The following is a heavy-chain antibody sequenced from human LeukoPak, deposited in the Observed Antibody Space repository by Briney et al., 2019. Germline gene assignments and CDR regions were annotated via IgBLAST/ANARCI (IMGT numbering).Heavy chain of an antibody. D-gene: IGHD2-2*01. V-gene: IGHV4-59*01. J-gene: IGHJ3*02. Sequence: SETLSLTCIVSGGSISSYYWSWIRQPPGKGLEWIGYIHYSGSTNYNPSLKSRVTISVDTSKNQFSLKLRSVTAADTAVYYCARETREVHVFDSLGQVTMVTV. CDR2: IHYSGST. CDR3: ARETREVHVFDS. CDR1: GGSISSYY.